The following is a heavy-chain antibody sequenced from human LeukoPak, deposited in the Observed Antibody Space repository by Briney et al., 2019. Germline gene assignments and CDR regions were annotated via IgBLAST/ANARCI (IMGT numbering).Heavy chain of an antibody. D-gene: IGHD2-15*01. CDR3: ARYCSGGSCFSEAFDI. V-gene: IGHV4-4*07. CDR1: GGSISSYY. J-gene: IGHJ3*02. Sequence: SEILSLTCTVSGGSISSYYWSWIRQPAGKGLEWIGRIYTSGSTNYNPSLKSRVTMSVDTSKNQFSLKLSSVTAADTAVYYCARYCSGGSCFSEAFDIWGQGTMVTVSS. CDR2: IYTSGST.